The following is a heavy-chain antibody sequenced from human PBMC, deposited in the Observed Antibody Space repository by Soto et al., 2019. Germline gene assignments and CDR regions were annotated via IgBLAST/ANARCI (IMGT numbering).Heavy chain of an antibody. V-gene: IGHV4-31*03. CDR3: ARATRNYDFWSGYGSPAEYFQH. Sequence: QVQLQESGPGLVKPSQTLSLTCTVSGGSISSGGYYWSWIRQHPGKGLEWIGYIYYSGSTYYNPSLKSRVTTSVDTSKNQFSLKLSSVTAADTAVYYCARATRNYDFWSGYGSPAEYFQHWGQGTLVTVSS. D-gene: IGHD3-3*01. J-gene: IGHJ1*01. CDR1: GGSISSGGYY. CDR2: IYYSGST.